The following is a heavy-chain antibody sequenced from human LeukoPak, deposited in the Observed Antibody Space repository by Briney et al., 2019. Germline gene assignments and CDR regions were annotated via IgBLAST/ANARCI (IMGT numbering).Heavy chain of an antibody. J-gene: IGHJ4*02. CDR1: GGTFSSYA. Sequence: SVKVSCKASGGTFSSYAVSWVRQAPGQGLEWMGRIIPIFGIANYAQKFQGRVTITADKSTSTAYMELSSLRSEDTAVYYCARSSGYGGYDYWGQGTLVTVSS. CDR2: IIPIFGIA. CDR3: ARSSGYGGYDY. V-gene: IGHV1-69*04. D-gene: IGHD4-23*01.